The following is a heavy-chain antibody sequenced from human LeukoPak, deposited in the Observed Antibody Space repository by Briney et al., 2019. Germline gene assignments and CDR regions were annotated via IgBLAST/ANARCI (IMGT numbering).Heavy chain of an antibody. CDR1: GFPFNSYP. D-gene: IGHD1-26*01. J-gene: IGHJ3*01. V-gene: IGHV3-30*04. Sequence: PGGSLRLSCAASGFPFNSYPMHWVRQAPGKGLEWVSSLSSDGSDKYYADSVKGRFTISRDNSMNTLYLQMHSLRPDDTAVYYCARESGESGNYQNNGHDALHFWGQGTMVTVSS. CDR2: LSSDGSDK. CDR3: ARESGESGNYQNNGHDALHF.